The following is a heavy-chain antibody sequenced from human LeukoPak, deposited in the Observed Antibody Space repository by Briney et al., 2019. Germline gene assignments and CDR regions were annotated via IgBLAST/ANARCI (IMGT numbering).Heavy chain of an antibody. D-gene: IGHD3-22*01. Sequence: GGSLRLSCAASGNYWMHWVRQAPGKGLVWVSHINSDGSWTSYADSVKGRFTISKDNAKNTVYLQMDSLRAEDTAVYYCARDYYDGSAYYSYYEYWGQGTLVTVSS. CDR3: ARDYYDGSAYYSYYEY. CDR2: INSDGSWT. J-gene: IGHJ4*02. V-gene: IGHV3-74*01. CDR1: GNYW.